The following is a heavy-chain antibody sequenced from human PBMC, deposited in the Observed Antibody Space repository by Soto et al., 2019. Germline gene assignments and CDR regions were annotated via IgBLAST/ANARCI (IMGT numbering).Heavy chain of an antibody. V-gene: IGHV3-53*01. CDR2: IYSGGST. D-gene: IGHD2-21*02. Sequence: GGSLRLSCAASGFTVSSNYMSWVRQAPGKGLEWVSVIYSGGSTYYADSVKGRFTISRDNSKNTLCLQMNSLRAEDTAVYYCARVDGGNSEYYFDYWGQGTLVTVSS. J-gene: IGHJ4*02. CDR1: GFTVSSNY. CDR3: ARVDGGNSEYYFDY.